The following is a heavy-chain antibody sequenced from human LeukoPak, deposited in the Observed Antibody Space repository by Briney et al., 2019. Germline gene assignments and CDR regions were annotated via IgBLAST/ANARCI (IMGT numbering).Heavy chain of an antibody. V-gene: IGHV3-48*03. J-gene: IGHJ4*02. CDR1: GFTFSSYE. D-gene: IGHD6-19*01. CDR3: ARDGWEPIAVAGTFDY. Sequence: GGSLRLSCAASGFTFSSYEMNWVRQAPGKGLEWVSYISSSGSTIYYADSVKGRFTISRDNAKNSLYLQMNSLRAEDTAVYYCARDGWEPIAVAGTFDYWGQGTLVTVSS. CDR2: ISSSGSTI.